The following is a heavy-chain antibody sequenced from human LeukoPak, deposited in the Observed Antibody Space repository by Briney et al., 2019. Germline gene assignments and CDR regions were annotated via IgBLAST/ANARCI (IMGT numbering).Heavy chain of an antibody. CDR1: GFTFSSYG. V-gene: IGHV3-30*18. CDR3: AKDFAIVVGATTNFDY. D-gene: IGHD1-26*01. J-gene: IGHJ4*02. Sequence: GGSLRLSCAASGFTFSSYGMHWVRQAPGKGLEWVAVMSYDGSNKYYADSVKGRFTISRDNSKNTLYLQMNSLRAEDTAVYYCAKDFAIVVGATTNFDYWGQGTLVTVSS. CDR2: MSYDGSNK.